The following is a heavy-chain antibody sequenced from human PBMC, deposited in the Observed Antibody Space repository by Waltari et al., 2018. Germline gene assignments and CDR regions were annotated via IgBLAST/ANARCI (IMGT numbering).Heavy chain of an antibody. CDR1: GYTFTSHW. Sequence: EVQLVQSGAEVKKPGESLKISCKASGYTFTSHWIGWVRQMPGSGLEWMGIIYPHDSHTRYAESFQGQVSISVDKSIDTVFLQWSSLKASDTAIYFCAAGRSGREDYWGQGTLVSVSS. D-gene: IGHD3-10*01. J-gene: IGHJ4*02. V-gene: IGHV5-51*01. CDR2: IYPHDSHT. CDR3: AAGRSGREDY.